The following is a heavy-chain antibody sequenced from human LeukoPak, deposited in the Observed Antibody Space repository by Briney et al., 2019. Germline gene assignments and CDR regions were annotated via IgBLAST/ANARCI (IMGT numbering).Heavy chain of an antibody. D-gene: IGHD2-21*02. J-gene: IGHJ5*02. V-gene: IGHV3-23*01. CDR3: AKDCGGDCYDWFDP. CDR1: GITVSSYS. CDR2: ISGSGGST. Sequence: GGSLRLSCAASGITVSSYSMSWVRQAPGKGLEWVSAISGSGGSTYYADSVKGRFTISRDNSKNTLYLQMNSLRAEDTAVYYCAKDCGGDCYDWFDPWGQGTLVTVSS.